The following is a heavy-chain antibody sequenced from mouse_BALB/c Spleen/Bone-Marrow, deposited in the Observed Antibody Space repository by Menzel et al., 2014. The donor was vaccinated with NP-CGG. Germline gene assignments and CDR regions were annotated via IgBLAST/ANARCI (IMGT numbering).Heavy chain of an antibody. Sequence: VQLKHSGAELVEPGASVKLSCTASGFNIKDTHMHWVKQRPEQGLEWIGRIDPANGNTKYDPKFQGKATITADTSSNTAYLQLSSLTSEDTAVYYCARWEYYAMDYWGQGTSVTVSS. V-gene: IGHV14-3*02. CDR3: ARWEYYAMDY. J-gene: IGHJ4*01. D-gene: IGHD4-1*01. CDR2: IDPANGNT. CDR1: GFNIKDTH.